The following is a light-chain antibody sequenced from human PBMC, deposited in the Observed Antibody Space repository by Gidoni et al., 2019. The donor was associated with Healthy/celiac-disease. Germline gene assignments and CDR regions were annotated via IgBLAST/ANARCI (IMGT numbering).Light chain of an antibody. V-gene: IGLV3-1*01. J-gene: IGLJ2*01. CDR2: QDS. CDR3: QAWDSSWVV. Sequence: SYVLTQPPSVSVYPGQTASITCSGDKLGDKYACWYQQKPGQSPVLVIYQDSKRPSGIPERFSGSNSGNTATLTISGTQAMDEADYYCQAWDSSWVVFGGGTKLTVL. CDR1: KLGDKY.